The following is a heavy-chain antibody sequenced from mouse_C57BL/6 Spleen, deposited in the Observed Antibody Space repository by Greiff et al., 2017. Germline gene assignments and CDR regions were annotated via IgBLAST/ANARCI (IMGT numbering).Heavy chain of an antibody. V-gene: IGHV1-64*01. CDR3: ARWGMTTVVDYYAMDY. D-gene: IGHD1-1*01. CDR1: GYTFTSYW. Sequence: VKLQQPGAELVKPGASVKLSCKASGYTFTSYWMHWVKQRPGQGLEWIGMIHPNSGSTNYNEKFKSKATLTVDKSSSTAYMQLSSLTSEDSAVYYCARWGMTTVVDYYAMDYWGQGTSVTVSS. J-gene: IGHJ4*01. CDR2: IHPNSGST.